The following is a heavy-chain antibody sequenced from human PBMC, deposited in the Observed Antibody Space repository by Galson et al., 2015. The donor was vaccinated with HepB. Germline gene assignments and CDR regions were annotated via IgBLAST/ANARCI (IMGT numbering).Heavy chain of an antibody. CDR1: GVTVSNNY. Sequence: SLRLSCAASGVTVSNNYMSWVRQAPGMGLEWVSVIYSDGSLCYLDSVKGRFTISGDNSKNTLYLQMNSLIAEDTAVYYCASGRGFWSGYSQDYWGQGTLVTVSS. J-gene: IGHJ4*02. D-gene: IGHD3-3*01. CDR2: IYSDGSL. V-gene: IGHV3-66*02. CDR3: ASGRGFWSGYSQDY.